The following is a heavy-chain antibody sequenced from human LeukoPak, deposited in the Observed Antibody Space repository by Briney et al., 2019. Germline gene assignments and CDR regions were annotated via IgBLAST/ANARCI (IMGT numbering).Heavy chain of an antibody. CDR2: IYHSGST. D-gene: IGHD3-22*01. CDR1: GYSISSGYY. CDR3: ARRPIKPRTYYYDSSGYYLPKDAFDI. V-gene: IGHV4-38-2*01. J-gene: IGHJ3*02. Sequence: PSETLSLTCAVSGYSISSGYYWGWIRQPPGKGLEWIGSIYHSGSTYYNPSLKSRVTISVDTSKNQFSLKLSSVTAADTAVYYCARRPIKPRTYYYDSSGYYLPKDAFDIWGQGTMVTVSS.